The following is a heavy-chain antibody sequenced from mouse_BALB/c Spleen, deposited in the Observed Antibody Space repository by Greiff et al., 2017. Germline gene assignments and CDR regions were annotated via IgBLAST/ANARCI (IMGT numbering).Heavy chain of an antibody. V-gene: IGHV5-6-5*01. J-gene: IGHJ4*01. CDR3: AREVVVATDYAMDY. CDR1: GFTFSSYA. D-gene: IGHD1-1*01. CDR2: ISSGGST. Sequence: EVLLVESGGGLVKPGGSLKLSCAASGFTFSSYAMSWVRQTPEKRLEWVASISSGGSTYYPDSVKGRFTISRDNARNILYLQMSSLRSEDTAMYYCAREVVVATDYAMDYWGQGTSVTVSS.